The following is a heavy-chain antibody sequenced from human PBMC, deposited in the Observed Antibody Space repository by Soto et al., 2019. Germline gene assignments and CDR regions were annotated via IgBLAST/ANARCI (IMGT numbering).Heavy chain of an antibody. CDR3: AAGARSSGWYEDV. V-gene: IGHV1-58*01. Sequence: SVKVSCKASGFTFTSSSVQWVRQARGQRLEWIGWIVVGSGNTNYAQKFQERVTITRDMSTSTAYMELSSLRSEDTAVYYCAAGARSSGWYEDVWGQGTTVTVSS. D-gene: IGHD6-19*01. CDR2: IVVGSGNT. J-gene: IGHJ6*02. CDR1: GFTFTSSS.